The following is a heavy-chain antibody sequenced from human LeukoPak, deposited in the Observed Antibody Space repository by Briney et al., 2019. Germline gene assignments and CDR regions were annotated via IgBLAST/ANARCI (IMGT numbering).Heavy chain of an antibody. D-gene: IGHD4-23*01. CDR3: ARGRGGNRRSENY. J-gene: IGHJ4*02. CDR2: IYYCGST. V-gene: IGHV4-59*12. CDR1: GRSISSYY. Sequence: PSETLSLTCTVSGRSISSYYWSWIRQPPGKGLGSIGYIYYCGSTKYNPSLKRRVTRSVDTSKKQCALKLSSVTAADTAVYYCARGRGGNRRSENYWGQGTLVTVSS.